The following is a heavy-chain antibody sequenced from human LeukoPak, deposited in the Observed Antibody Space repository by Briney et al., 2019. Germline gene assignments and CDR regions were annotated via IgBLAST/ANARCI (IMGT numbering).Heavy chain of an antibody. V-gene: IGHV1-46*01. J-gene: IGHJ3*02. CDR1: GDTFTSYY. CDR3: ARQRVLMVYDAFDI. D-gene: IGHD2-8*01. CDR2: INPSGSST. Sequence: ASVKVSCKASGDTFTSYYMHWVRQAPGQGLEWMGIINPSGSSTTYAQKFQGRVTMTRDMSTSTVYMELSSLRSEDTAVYYCARQRVLMVYDAFDIWGLGTMVTVSS.